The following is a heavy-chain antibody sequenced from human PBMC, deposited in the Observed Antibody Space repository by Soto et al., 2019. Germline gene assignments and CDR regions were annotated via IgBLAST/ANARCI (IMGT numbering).Heavy chain of an antibody. CDR2: ISYDGSNK. CDR1: GFTFSSYG. D-gene: IGHD1-26*01. J-gene: IGHJ5*02. V-gene: IGHV3-30*18. CDR3: AKAREEGWFDP. Sequence: QVQLVGSGGGVVQPGRSLRLSCAASGFTFSSYGMHWVRQAPGKGLEWVAVISYDGSNKYYADSVKGRFTISRDNSKNTLYLQMNSLRAEDTAVYYCAKAREEGWFDPWGQGTLVTVSS.